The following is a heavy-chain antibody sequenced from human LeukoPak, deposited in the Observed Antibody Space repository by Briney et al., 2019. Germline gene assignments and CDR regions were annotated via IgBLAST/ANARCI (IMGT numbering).Heavy chain of an antibody. CDR3: ARYHSGYVPMYRY. D-gene: IGHD5-12*01. J-gene: IGHJ4*02. CDR1: GGSISSGGYY. CDR2: IYYSGST. V-gene: IGHV4-31*03. Sequence: SQTLSLTCTVSGGSISSGGYYWSWIRQHPGKGLEWIGYIYYSGSTYYNPSLKSRVTISVDTSKNQFSLKLGSVTAADTAVYYCARYHSGYVPMYRYWGQGTLVTVSS.